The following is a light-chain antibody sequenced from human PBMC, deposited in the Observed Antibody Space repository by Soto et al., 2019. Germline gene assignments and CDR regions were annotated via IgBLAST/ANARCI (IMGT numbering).Light chain of an antibody. J-gene: IGKJ5*01. Sequence: DIQMTQSPPTLSSSVGDRVTITCRASQGISHYLAWYQQKPGKPPTLLMHGASTLQTGVPSRFSGSGYGTDFTFTISSLQPEDIATYYCQQYDNVFTFGQGTRLEI. CDR3: QQYDNVFT. V-gene: IGKV1-33*01. CDR2: GAS. CDR1: QGISHY.